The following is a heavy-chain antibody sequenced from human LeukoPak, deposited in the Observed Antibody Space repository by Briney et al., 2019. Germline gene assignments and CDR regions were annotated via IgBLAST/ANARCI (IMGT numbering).Heavy chain of an antibody. CDR3: ARDPRRYGYKGLDY. Sequence: PGGSLRLSCAASGFTFSSYSMNWVRQAPGKGLEWVSSISSSSSYIYYADSVKGRFTISRDNAKNSLYLQMNSLRAEDTAVYYCARDPRRYGYKGLDYWGQGTLVTVSS. J-gene: IGHJ4*02. CDR1: GFTFSSYS. CDR2: ISSSSSYI. V-gene: IGHV3-21*01. D-gene: IGHD5-24*01.